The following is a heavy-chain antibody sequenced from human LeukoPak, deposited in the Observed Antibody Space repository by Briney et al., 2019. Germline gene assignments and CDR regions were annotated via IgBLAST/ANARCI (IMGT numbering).Heavy chain of an antibody. CDR1: GYTFSSYY. CDR2: INPSGGST. D-gene: IGHD6-13*01. V-gene: IGHV1-46*01. CDR3: ARVSLGSSTWDPPSY. J-gene: IGHJ4*02. Sequence: ASVKVSCKASGYTFSSYYIHWVRQAPGQGLEWMGLINPSGGSTGYAQKFQGRVTMTRHMSTSTVYMKLRSLRSDDTAVYYCARVSLGSSTWDPPSYWGQGTLVTVSS.